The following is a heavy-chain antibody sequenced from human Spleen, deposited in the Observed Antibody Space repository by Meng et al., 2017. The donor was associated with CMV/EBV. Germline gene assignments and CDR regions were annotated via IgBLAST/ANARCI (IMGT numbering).Heavy chain of an antibody. D-gene: IGHD5-24*01. CDR3: ARGRDGYSWGLMDV. J-gene: IGHJ6*02. Sequence: ASVKVSCKASGYTFTAYYMHWVRQAPGQGLEWMGWINPNSGGTNYAQKFQGRVTMTRDTSISTAYMELSRLRSDDTAVYYCARGRDGYSWGLMDVWGQGTTVTVSS. V-gene: IGHV1-2*02. CDR1: GYTFTAYY. CDR2: INPNSGGT.